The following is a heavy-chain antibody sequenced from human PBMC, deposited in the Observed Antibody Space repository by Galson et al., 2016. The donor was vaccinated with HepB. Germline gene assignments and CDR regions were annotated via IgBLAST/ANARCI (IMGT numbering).Heavy chain of an antibody. CDR1: RDTFSGYY. CDR3: AIPQGGDYNDGSGYDALNI. J-gene: IGHJ3*02. Sequence: SVKVSCKASRDTFSGYYIHWVRQAPGQGLEWMGRTNPKSGGTNYAQHFQGRVTMTLDTSVNTVYLEMRRLSSDDTAVYYCAIPQGGDYNDGSGYDALNIWGQGTLVTVSS. V-gene: IGHV1-2*06. D-gene: IGHD3-22*01. CDR2: TNPKSGGT.